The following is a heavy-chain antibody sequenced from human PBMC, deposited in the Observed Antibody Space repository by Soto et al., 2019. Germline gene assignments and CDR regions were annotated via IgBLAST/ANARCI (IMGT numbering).Heavy chain of an antibody. J-gene: IGHJ4*02. CDR2: ISGSGGST. CDR1: GFIFSHYA. CDR3: AVLTDCTNGVCTRPFDY. V-gene: IGHV3-23*01. Sequence: EVQLLESGGGLVPPGGSLRLSCAASGFIFSHYAMSWVRQTPGKGLEWVSTISGSGGSTYYADSMKARFTISRDNSKNTLDLQMNSLRAADTAVYYCAVLTDCTNGVCTRPFDYWGQGTLVTVSS. D-gene: IGHD2-8*01.